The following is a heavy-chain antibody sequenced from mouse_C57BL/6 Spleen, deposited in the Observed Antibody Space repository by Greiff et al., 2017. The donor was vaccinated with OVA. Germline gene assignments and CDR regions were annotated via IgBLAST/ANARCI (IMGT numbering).Heavy chain of an antibody. V-gene: IGHV14-4*01. Sequence: EVQLVESGAELVRPGASVKLSCTASGFNIKDDYMHWVKQRPEQGLEWIGWIDPENGDTEYASKFQGKATITADTSSNTAYLQLSSLTSEDTAVYYCTVLYYYGRPWFAYWGQGTLVTVSA. J-gene: IGHJ3*01. CDR2: IDPENGDT. D-gene: IGHD1-1*01. CDR1: GFNIKDDY. CDR3: TVLYYYGRPWFAY.